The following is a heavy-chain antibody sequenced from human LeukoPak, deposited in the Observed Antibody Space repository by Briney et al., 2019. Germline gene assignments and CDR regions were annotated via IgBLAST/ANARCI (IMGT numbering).Heavy chain of an antibody. CDR1: GGTFSSYA. D-gene: IGHD3-22*01. CDR2: IIPILGIA. CDR3: ARGFSAYYYDSSGYQPDAFDI. V-gene: IGHV1-69*04. Sequence: ASVKVSCKASGGTFSSYAISWVRQAPGQGLEWMGRIIPILGIANYAQKFQGRVTITADKSTSTAYMELSSLRSEDTAVYYCARGFSAYYYDSSGYQPDAFDIWGQGTMVTVSS. J-gene: IGHJ3*02.